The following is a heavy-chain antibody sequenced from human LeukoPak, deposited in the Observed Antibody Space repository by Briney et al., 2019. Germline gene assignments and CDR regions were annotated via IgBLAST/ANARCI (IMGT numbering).Heavy chain of an antibody. CDR3: ARDPNYYDSSGYDLDY. D-gene: IGHD3-22*01. CDR2: IIPIFGTA. J-gene: IGHJ4*02. V-gene: IGHV1-69*13. Sequence: GASVKVSCKASGYTFTSYGISWVRQAPGQGLEWMGGIIPIFGTANYAQKFQGRVTITADESTSTAYMELSSLRSEDTAVYYCARDPNYYDSSGYDLDYWGREPWSPSPQ. CDR1: GYTFTSYG.